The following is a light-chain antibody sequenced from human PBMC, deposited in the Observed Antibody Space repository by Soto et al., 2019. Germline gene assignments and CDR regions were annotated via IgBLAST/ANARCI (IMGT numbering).Light chain of an antibody. CDR1: ESISSW. J-gene: IGKJ1*01. V-gene: IGKV1-5*01. Sequence: DIHMTHSPSTLSASVVDRFTITCLASESISSWLAWYQQKPGKAPKLLIYDASSLESGVPSRFSGSGSGTEFSLTISSLQPDDFASYYCQKYKSYPWKFGQGTTVDIK. CDR2: DAS. CDR3: QKYKSYPWK.